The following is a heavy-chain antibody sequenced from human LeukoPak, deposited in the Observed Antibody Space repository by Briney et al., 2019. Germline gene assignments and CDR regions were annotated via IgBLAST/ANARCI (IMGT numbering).Heavy chain of an antibody. V-gene: IGHV3-21*01. CDR3: ARDHGSGSYYNSGWFDP. Sequence: GGSLRLSCAASGFAFNSYSIKWVRQAPGKGLEWVSSITSRSNYIYNADSVKGRFTISRDNDKNSLYLQMSSLRAEDTAVYYCARDHGSGSYYNSGWFDPWGQGALVTVSS. J-gene: IGHJ5*02. CDR1: GFAFNSYS. CDR2: ITSRSNYI. D-gene: IGHD3-10*01.